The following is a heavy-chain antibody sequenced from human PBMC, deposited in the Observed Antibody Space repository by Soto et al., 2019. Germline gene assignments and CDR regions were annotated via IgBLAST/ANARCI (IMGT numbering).Heavy chain of an antibody. CDR1: GFTFSSYA. D-gene: IGHD2-2*01. Sequence: GGSLRLSCAASGFTFSSYAMHWVRQAPGKGLEWVAVISYDGSNKYYADSVKGRFTISRDNSKNTLYLQMNSLRAEDTAVYYCARAQIVVVTAAQSSYYYGMDVWGQGTTVTVSS. J-gene: IGHJ6*02. CDR3: ARAQIVVVTAAQSSYYYGMDV. V-gene: IGHV3-30-3*01. CDR2: ISYDGSNK.